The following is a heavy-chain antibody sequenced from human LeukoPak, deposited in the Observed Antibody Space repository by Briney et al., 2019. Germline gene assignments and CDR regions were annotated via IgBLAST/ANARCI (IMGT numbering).Heavy chain of an antibody. Sequence: ASVKVSCKASGYTFSGFYMHWVRQAPGQGLEWMGWMSPNSGDTKYAPKFQGRVTMIRDMSISTAYMEVNRLTSDDTAVYYCARVEATVGFAFDIWGQGTMVTVSS. V-gene: IGHV1-2*02. D-gene: IGHD2-21*02. J-gene: IGHJ3*02. CDR2: MSPNSGDT. CDR3: ARVEATVGFAFDI. CDR1: GYTFSGFY.